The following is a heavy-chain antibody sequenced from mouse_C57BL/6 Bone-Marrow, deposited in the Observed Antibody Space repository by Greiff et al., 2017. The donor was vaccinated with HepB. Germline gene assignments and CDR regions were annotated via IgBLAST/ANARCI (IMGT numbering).Heavy chain of an antibody. Sequence: VQLKESGAELVRPGASVKLSCTASGFNIKDDYMHWVKQRPEQGLEWIGWIDPENGDTEYASKFQGKATITADTSSNTAYLQLSSLTSEDTAVYYCTTRRHFYAMDYWGQGTSVTVSS. CDR1: GFNIKDDY. J-gene: IGHJ4*01. CDR2: IDPENGDT. CDR3: TTRRHFYAMDY. V-gene: IGHV14-4*01.